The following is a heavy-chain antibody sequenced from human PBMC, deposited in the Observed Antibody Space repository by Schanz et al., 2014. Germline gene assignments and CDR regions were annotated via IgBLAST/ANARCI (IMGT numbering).Heavy chain of an antibody. Sequence: LVESGGGVVQPGRSLRLSCAASGFTFSSYGMHWVRQVPGKGLEWVAVVCYDGSKKYYADSVKGRFTTSRDNSKKTMYLEMNRLSDDATAVYYCVKDLQRELLRDDHYYGMDVGGQGAAVTVSS. CDR2: VCYDGSKK. D-gene: IGHD3-10*01. V-gene: IGHV3-33*06. CDR3: VKDLQRELLRDDHYYGMDV. J-gene: IGHJ6*02. CDR1: GFTFSSYG.